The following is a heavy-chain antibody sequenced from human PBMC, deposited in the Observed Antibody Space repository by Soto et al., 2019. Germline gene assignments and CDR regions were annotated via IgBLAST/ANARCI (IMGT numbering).Heavy chain of an antibody. CDR3: ARTGGMDV. J-gene: IGHJ6*02. CDR1: GGSFSGYY. Sequence: QVQLQQWGAGLLKPSETLSLTCAVYGGSFSGYYWSWLRQPPGKGPEWIGEINHSGSTKYKPSLESRVTISVDTSKNQFSLKLNSVSAADTAVYYCARTGGMDVWSQGATVTVSS. CDR2: INHSGST. V-gene: IGHV4-34*01.